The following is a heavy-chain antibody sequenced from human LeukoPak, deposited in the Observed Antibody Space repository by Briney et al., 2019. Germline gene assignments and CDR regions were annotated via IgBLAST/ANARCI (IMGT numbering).Heavy chain of an antibody. V-gene: IGHV1-2*02. CDR2: INPNSGDT. CDR1: GYTFTVYS. CDR3: ARGDLTGDDY. J-gene: IGHJ4*02. D-gene: IGHD3-16*01. Sequence: GASVKVSCKASGYTFTVYSMHWVRQAPGQGLEWMGWINPNSGDTNYAQKLQGRVTMTTDTSTSTAYMELRSLRSDDTAVYYCARGDLTGDDYWGQGTLVTVSS.